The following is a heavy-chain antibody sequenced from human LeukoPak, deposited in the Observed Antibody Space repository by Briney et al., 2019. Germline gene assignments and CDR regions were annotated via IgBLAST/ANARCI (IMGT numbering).Heavy chain of an antibody. CDR2: TYYRSKWYN. CDR3: ARVAEWYQLPENYFDY. D-gene: IGHD2-2*01. CDR1: GDSVSSNSAA. V-gene: IGHV6-1*01. J-gene: IGHJ4*02. Sequence: SQTLSLTCAISGDSVSSNSAAWNWIRQSPSRGLEWLGRTYYRSKWYNDYAVSVKSRITINPDTSKNQSSLQLNSVTPEDTAVYYCARVAEWYQLPENYFDYWGQGTLVTVSS.